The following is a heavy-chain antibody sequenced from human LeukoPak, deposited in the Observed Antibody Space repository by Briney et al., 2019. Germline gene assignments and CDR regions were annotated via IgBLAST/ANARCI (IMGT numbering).Heavy chain of an antibody. D-gene: IGHD3-10*01. CDR2: ISAYNGNT. J-gene: IGHJ6*03. Sequence: ASVKVSCKASGYSFTAYYMHWVRQAPGQGLEWMGWISAYNGNTNYAQKLQGRVTMTTDTSTSTAYMELRSLRSDDTAVYYCARLGGSGSYPLFYMDVWGKGTTVTVSS. CDR3: ARLGGSGSYPLFYMDV. V-gene: IGHV1-18*04. CDR1: GYSFTAYY.